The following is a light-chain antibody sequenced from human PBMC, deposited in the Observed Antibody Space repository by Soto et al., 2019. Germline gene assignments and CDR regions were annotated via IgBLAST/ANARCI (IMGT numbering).Light chain of an antibody. CDR2: SAS. CDR1: QGISNY. Sequence: DIQMTQSPSSLSASVGDRVTITCRASQGISNYLAWYQHKPVKVPKVLIYSASTLQSGVPSRFICSGSGTDFTLTIRSLQPEDVATYHFPQAKSFPPTLGPGTRLEIK. CDR3: PQAKSFPPT. V-gene: IGKV1-27*01. J-gene: IGKJ5*01.